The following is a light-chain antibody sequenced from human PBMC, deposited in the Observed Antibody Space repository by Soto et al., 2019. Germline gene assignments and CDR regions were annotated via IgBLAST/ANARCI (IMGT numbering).Light chain of an antibody. CDR2: GAS. J-gene: IGKJ1*01. CDR3: QQYGSSPAWT. Sequence: VLTKYQGTLSLSPGERATLSCRASQSVSSSYLAWYQQKPGQAPRLLIYGASSRATGIPDRFSGSGSGTDFTLTISRLEPEDFAVYYCQQYGSSPAWTFGQGTKVDIK. V-gene: IGKV3-20*01. CDR1: QSVSSSY.